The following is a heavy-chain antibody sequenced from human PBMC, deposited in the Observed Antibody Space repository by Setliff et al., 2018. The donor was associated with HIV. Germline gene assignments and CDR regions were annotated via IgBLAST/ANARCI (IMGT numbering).Heavy chain of an antibody. J-gene: IGHJ3*02. Sequence: SVKVSCKASGAIFSRYGISWVRQAPGQGLEWTGGIIPIYGTANSAQKFQGRVTITADESTGTAYMELRTLSSEDTAVYFCARDGGYSGHQWFGDAFDIWGQGTMVTVSS. CDR3: ARDGGYSGHQWFGDAFDI. CDR2: IIPIYGTA. CDR1: GAIFSRYG. D-gene: IGHD5-12*01. V-gene: IGHV1-69*13.